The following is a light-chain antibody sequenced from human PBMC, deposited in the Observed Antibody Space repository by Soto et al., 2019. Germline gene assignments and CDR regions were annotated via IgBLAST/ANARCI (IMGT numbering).Light chain of an antibody. CDR1: QGIAPY. V-gene: IGKV1-27*01. CDR3: QKYNSAPLT. J-gene: IGKJ4*01. Sequence: DVQMTQSPSSLSAFVGDRVTITCRASQGIAPYLAWFQQKPGKVPKLLIYATSTLQSGVPSRFSGSGSGTDFTLTSSSLQPEDVGTYYCQKYNSAPLTFGGGTKVEMK. CDR2: ATS.